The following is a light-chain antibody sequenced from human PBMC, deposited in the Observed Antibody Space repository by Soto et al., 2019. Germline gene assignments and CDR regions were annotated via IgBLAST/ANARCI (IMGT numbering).Light chain of an antibody. Sequence: DIQMTQSPSSRSASVGDRVTITCRASQSISSYLNWYQQKPGKAPKLLISAASSLQSGVPSRFSGSGSGTDFTLTISSLQPEDFATYYCQQANNFPLTFGGGTKVDIK. CDR1: QSISSY. V-gene: IGKV1-39*01. J-gene: IGKJ4*01. CDR3: QQANNFPLT. CDR2: AAS.